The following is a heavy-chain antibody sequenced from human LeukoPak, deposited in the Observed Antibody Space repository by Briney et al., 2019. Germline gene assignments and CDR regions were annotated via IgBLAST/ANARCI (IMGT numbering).Heavy chain of an antibody. J-gene: IGHJ4*02. D-gene: IGHD6-13*01. Sequence: PGGSLRLSCAASGLTVSNNYMSWVRQAPGKGLEWVSVIYSGGSTHYADSVRGRFTISRDSSKNMLYLQMNSLRAEDTAVYYCARASWYLSFDYWGQGTLVTVSS. CDR2: IYSGGST. CDR1: GLTVSNNY. V-gene: IGHV3-66*01. CDR3: ARASWYLSFDY.